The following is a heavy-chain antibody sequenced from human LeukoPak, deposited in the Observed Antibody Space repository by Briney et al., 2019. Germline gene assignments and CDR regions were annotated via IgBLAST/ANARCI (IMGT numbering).Heavy chain of an antibody. CDR3: ARYDFGGFHYYGMDV. Sequence: GASVTVSCKASGYIFTIYGISWVRQAPGQGLEWMGWISPYNGNTNYAQKVQGRVTMTTDTSTNTAYMELRSLRSDDTAVYYCARYDFGGFHYYGMDVWGQGTTVTVSS. D-gene: IGHD4-23*01. V-gene: IGHV1-18*01. J-gene: IGHJ6*02. CDR2: ISPYNGNT. CDR1: GYIFTIYG.